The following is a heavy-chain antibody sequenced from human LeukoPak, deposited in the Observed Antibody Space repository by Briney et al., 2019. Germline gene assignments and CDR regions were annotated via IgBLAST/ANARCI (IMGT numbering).Heavy chain of an antibody. D-gene: IGHD6-19*01. CDR3: ARGGEGYSSGWYDY. V-gene: IGHV3-30*04. CDR2: ISYDVSNK. J-gene: IGHJ4*02. CDR1: GFTFSIYA. Sequence: RGCLRLSCAASGFTFSIYAMHWVRQAPGRGLGWVAVISYDVSNKYYADSVKGRFTISRDNSKNTLYLQMNSLRAEDTAVYYCARGGEGYSSGWYDYWGQGTLVTVSS.